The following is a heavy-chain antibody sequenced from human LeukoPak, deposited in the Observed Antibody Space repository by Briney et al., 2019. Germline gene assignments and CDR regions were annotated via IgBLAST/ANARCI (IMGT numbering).Heavy chain of an antibody. CDR2: ISNSGVNT. J-gene: IGHJ4*02. CDR3: AKDGPGIAVFGYFDY. V-gene: IGHV3-23*01. D-gene: IGHD6-19*01. Sequence: GGSLRLSCEASGFTFRSYAMSWVRQAPGKGLEWVSLISNSGVNTYYANSVKGRFTISRDNSKNTLYLQMNSLRAEDTAVYYCAKDGPGIAVFGYFDYWGQGTLVTVSS. CDR1: GFTFRSYA.